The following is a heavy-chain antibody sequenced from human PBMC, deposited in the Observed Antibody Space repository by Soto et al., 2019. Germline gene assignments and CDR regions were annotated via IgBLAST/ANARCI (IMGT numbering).Heavy chain of an antibody. Sequence: EVQLVESGGGLVQTGGSLRLSCAASGFTFSNDWMHWVRQAAGKGLVWVSRINMDGSSTNYADSVKGRFTISRDNAKNTLYLQMNSLRVDDTAIYFCARGPRGVYGNDYWGQGALVTVSS. CDR1: GFTFSNDW. CDR3: ARGPRGVYGNDY. CDR2: INMDGSST. J-gene: IGHJ4*02. V-gene: IGHV3-74*01. D-gene: IGHD2-8*02.